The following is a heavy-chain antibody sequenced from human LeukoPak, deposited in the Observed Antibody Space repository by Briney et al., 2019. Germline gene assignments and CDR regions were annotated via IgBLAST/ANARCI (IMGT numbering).Heavy chain of an antibody. CDR3: ARKPVSAMDGVDY. J-gene: IGHJ4*02. V-gene: IGHV4-30-2*01. D-gene: IGHD5-18*01. CDR2: IYHSGST. Sequence: PSETLSLTCTVSGGSISSGGYYWSWLRQPPGKGLEWIGYIYHSGSTYYNPSLKSRVTISVDRSKNQFSLKLSSVTAADTAVYYCARKPVSAMDGVDYWGQGTLVTVSS. CDR1: GGSISSGGYY.